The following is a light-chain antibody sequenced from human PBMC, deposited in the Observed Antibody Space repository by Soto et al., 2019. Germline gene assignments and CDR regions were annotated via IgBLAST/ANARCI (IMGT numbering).Light chain of an antibody. J-gene: IGLJ2*01. Sequence: QSVLTQPPSVSGAPGQRVTISCTGSSSSIGARYDVHWYQQLPGTAPKLLIYGNNNRPSGVPDRFSGSKSGTSASLAITGLQAEDEADYHCQSYDSSLSGSVFGGGTKVTVL. V-gene: IGLV1-40*01. CDR1: SSSIGARYD. CDR3: QSYDSSLSGSV. CDR2: GNN.